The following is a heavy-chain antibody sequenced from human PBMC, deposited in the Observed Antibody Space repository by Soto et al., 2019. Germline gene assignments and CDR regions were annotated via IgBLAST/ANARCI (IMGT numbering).Heavy chain of an antibody. D-gene: IGHD3-22*01. J-gene: IGHJ3*02. CDR3: AREGGSYDSGGYLIRGAFDI. CDR2: IYFRGNT. V-gene: IGHV4-59*12. CDR1: GGSISSYY. Sequence: SETLSLTCTVSGGSISSYYWSWIRQPPGKGLEWIGNIYFRGNTYYSPSLESRLTISVDTSKNQFSLKLTSVTAADTAVYYCAREGGSYDSGGYLIRGAFDIWGQGTMVTV.